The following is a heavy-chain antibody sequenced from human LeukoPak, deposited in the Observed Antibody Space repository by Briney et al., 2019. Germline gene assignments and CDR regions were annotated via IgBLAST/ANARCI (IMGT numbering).Heavy chain of an antibody. CDR3: ARHPSRYYYGSRARDYYYMDV. J-gene: IGHJ6*03. Sequence: SETLSLTCTVSGGSISSNYWSWIRQPAGKGLEWIGHIYTSGSTNYNPSLKSRATKSVDTSKNQFSLKLSSVTAADTAVYYCARHPSRYYYGSRARDYYYMDVWGKGTTVTISS. D-gene: IGHD3-10*01. V-gene: IGHV4-4*07. CDR1: GGSISSNY. CDR2: IYTSGST.